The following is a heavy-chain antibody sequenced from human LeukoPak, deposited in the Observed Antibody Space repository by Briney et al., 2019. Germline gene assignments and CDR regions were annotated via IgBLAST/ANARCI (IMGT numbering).Heavy chain of an antibody. CDR3: ARGGRLRGYSGYDYDY. CDR1: GGSISSSSYY. D-gene: IGHD5-12*01. J-gene: IGHJ4*02. V-gene: IGHV4-39*01. CDR2: IYYSGST. Sequence: SEPLSLTCTVSGGSISSSSYYWGWIRPPPGKGLEWIGSIYYSGSTYYNPSLKSRVTMSVDTSKNQFSLKLSSVSAADTAVYYCARGGRLRGYSGYDYDYWGQGTLVTVSS.